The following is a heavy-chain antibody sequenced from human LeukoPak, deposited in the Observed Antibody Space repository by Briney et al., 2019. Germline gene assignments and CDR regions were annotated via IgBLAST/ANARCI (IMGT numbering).Heavy chain of an antibody. Sequence: KSSETLSLTCTVSDDSMSSFYWRWIRQPPGKGPEWIAYIYSTGATSYNPSLRSRVSISLDTSKSHFSLKLRSVTVADTAVYFCARLKMGAYFDLWGRGTLVTVSS. CDR3: ARLKMGAYFDL. V-gene: IGHV4-59*08. CDR2: IYSTGAT. CDR1: DDSMSSFY. D-gene: IGHD3-16*01. J-gene: IGHJ2*01.